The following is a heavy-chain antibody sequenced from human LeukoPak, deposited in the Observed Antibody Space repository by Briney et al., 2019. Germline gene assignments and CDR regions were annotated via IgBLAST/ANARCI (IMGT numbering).Heavy chain of an antibody. CDR3: ARVRNNWNDGVGSRWYMDV. CDR2: IFYSGST. V-gene: IGHV4-59*01. D-gene: IGHD1-1*01. CDR1: GGSFSSFY. Sequence: KASETLSLTCAVYGGSFSSFYWSWIRQPPGKGLEWIGHIFYSGSTKYNPSLKSRVTISVDTSKNQFSLNLSSVTAADTALYSCARVRNNWNDGVGSRWYMDVWGKGTTVTISS. J-gene: IGHJ6*03.